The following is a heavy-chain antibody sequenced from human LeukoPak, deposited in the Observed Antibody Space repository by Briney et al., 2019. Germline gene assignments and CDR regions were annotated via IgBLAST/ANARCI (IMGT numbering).Heavy chain of an antibody. V-gene: IGHV3-66*01. CDR1: GFTFSSYA. CDR3: ARDHGSGTLAFDI. J-gene: IGHJ3*02. Sequence: PGGSLRLSCAASGFTFSSYAMCWVRQAPGKGLEWVSVIYSGGCTYYADSVKGRFTISRDNSKNTLYLQMNSLRAEDTAVYYCARDHGSGTLAFDIWGQGTMVTVSS. CDR2: IYSGGCT. D-gene: IGHD3-10*01.